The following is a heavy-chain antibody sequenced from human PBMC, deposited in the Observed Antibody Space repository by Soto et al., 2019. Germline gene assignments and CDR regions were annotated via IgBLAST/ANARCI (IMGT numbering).Heavy chain of an antibody. Sequence: TLSPTSTVSGGSISSVCYYWSWIRQHPGKGMEWIGYIYYSGSTYYKTSLKSRVTISLETSKNKFSLKLSSVNAAETAVDYCARAIFLAVAGTNWFDPWGQGTLGTVS. CDR3: ARAIFLAVAGTNWFDP. D-gene: IGHD6-19*01. CDR1: GGSISSVCYY. J-gene: IGHJ5*02. CDR2: IYYSGST. V-gene: IGHV4-31*03.